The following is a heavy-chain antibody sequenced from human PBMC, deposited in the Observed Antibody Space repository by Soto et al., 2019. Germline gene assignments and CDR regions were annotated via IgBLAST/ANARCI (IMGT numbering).Heavy chain of an antibody. V-gene: IGHV2-5*01. D-gene: IGHD5-18*01. CDR1: GVSLTTSGXG. Sequence: PTLVNPTQXXXLTCTXSGVSLTTSGXGVGWIRQPPGKXLEWLALIFWNDDERYSPSLKSRLTITXDTSXNQVVLTMTNMDPVDTATYYCVHTGYXYDPFGYWGRGTLVTVSS. CDR3: VHTGYXYDPFGY. CDR2: IFWNDDE. J-gene: IGHJ4*02.